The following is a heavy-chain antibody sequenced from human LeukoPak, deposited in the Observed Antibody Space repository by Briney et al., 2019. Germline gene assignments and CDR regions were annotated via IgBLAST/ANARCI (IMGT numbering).Heavy chain of an antibody. D-gene: IGHD3-10*01. CDR1: GGSMINNY. CDR2: VYHSGST. V-gene: IGHV4-59*01. Sequence: PSETLSLTCTVSGGSMINNYWSWIRQPPGKGLEWIGNVYHSGSTNYNPSLKSRVTISVDTSKYQFSLNLSSVTAADTAVYYCARGLGNYDYWGQGTLVTVSS. J-gene: IGHJ4*02. CDR3: ARGLGNYDY.